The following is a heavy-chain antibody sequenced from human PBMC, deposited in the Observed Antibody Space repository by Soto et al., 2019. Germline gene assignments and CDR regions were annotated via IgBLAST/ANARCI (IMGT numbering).Heavy chain of an antibody. D-gene: IGHD3-10*01. CDR3: ARATMVRGVLDY. Sequence: GASVKVSCKASGYIFTSYGISWVRQAPGQGLEWMGWISAYNGNTNYAQRLQGRVTMTTDTSTSTAYMELRSLRSDDTAVYYCARATMVRGVLDYWGQGTLVTVSS. CDR1: GYIFTSYG. CDR2: ISAYNGNT. J-gene: IGHJ4*02. V-gene: IGHV1-18*01.